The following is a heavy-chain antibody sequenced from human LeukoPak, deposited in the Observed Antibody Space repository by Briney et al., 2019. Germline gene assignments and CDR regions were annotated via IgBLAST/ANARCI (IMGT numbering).Heavy chain of an antibody. J-gene: IGHJ5*02. V-gene: IGHV4-59*12. D-gene: IGHD4-23*01. CDR2: NYYSGST. CDR1: GGSISSYY. Sequence: PSETLSLTCTGSGGSISSYYWSWIRQPPGKGLEWIGYNYYSGSTNYNPSLKSRVTISVDTSKNQFSLKLSSVTAADTAVYYCARDPRGPQDYGGHTWFDPWGQGTLVTGSS. CDR3: ARDPRGPQDYGGHTWFDP.